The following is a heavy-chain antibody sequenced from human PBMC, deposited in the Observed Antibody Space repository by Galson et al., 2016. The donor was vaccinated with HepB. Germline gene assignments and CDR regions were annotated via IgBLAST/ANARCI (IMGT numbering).Heavy chain of an antibody. CDR2: ISHSGST. Sequence: SETLSLTCTVSAGSINSDTWWSWVRQPPGKGLEWFGEISHSGSTNYNPSLKSRVTMSVDKSINQFSLRLSSVTAADTAVYYCTFHGFYSFDIWGQGTMVTVSS. CDR3: TFHGFYSFDI. D-gene: IGHD2/OR15-2a*01. V-gene: IGHV4-4*02. J-gene: IGHJ3*02. CDR1: AGSINSDTW.